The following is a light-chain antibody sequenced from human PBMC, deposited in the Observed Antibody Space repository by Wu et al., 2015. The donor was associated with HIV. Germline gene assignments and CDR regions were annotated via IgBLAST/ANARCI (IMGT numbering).Light chain of an antibody. CDR1: QSVPSSH. CDR3: QGRA. J-gene: IGKJ4*01. CDR2: STS. Sequence: ERVLTQSPGTLSLSPGDRATLSCRASQSVPSSHLAWYQHKPGQAPRLLIYSTSSRASGTPDRFSGSGSGTDFTLTISRLEPEDFAVYYCQGRAFGGGTKGRDPT. V-gene: IGKV3-20*01.